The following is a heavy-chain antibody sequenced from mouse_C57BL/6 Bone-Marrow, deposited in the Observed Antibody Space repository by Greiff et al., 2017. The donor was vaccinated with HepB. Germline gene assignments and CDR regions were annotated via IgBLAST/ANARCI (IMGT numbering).Heavy chain of an antibody. V-gene: IGHV2-5*01. Sequence: VQLQQSGPGLVQPSQSLSITCTVSGFSLTSYGVHWVHQSPGKGLEWLGVIWRGGSTDYNAAFMSRLSITKDNSKSQVFFKMNSLQADDTAIYYCARHYSNYVDYAMDYWGQGTSVTVSS. D-gene: IGHD2-5*01. J-gene: IGHJ4*01. CDR2: IWRGGST. CDR1: GFSLTSYG. CDR3: ARHYSNYVDYAMDY.